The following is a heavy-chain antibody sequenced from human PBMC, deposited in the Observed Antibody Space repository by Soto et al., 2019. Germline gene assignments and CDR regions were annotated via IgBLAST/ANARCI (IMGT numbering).Heavy chain of an antibody. Sequence: GGSLRLSCAASGFTFSGSAMHWVRQASGKGLEWVGRIRSKANSYATAYAASVKGRFTISRDDSKNTAYLQMNSLKTEDTAVYYCTTDKMHTDAFDILGQGTMVTVSS. J-gene: IGHJ3*02. CDR2: IRSKANSYAT. V-gene: IGHV3-73*01. CDR1: GFTFSGSA. CDR3: TTDKMHTDAFDI.